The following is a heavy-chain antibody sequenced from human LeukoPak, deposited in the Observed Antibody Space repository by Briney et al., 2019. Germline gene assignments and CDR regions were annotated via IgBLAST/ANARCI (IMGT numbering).Heavy chain of an antibody. D-gene: IGHD6-19*01. CDR1: GGSFSGYY. Sequence: SETLSLTCAVYGGSFSGYYWSWIRQHPGKGLEWIGYIYYSGSTYYNPSLKSRVTISVDTSKNQFSLKLSSVTAADTAVYYCARQKQWLVSWGQGTLVTVSS. CDR3: ARQKQWLVS. V-gene: IGHV4-31*11. CDR2: IYYSGST. J-gene: IGHJ4*02.